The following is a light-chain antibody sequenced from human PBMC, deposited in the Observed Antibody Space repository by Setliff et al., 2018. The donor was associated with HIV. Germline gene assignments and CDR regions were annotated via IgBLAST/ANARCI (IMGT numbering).Light chain of an antibody. J-gene: IGLJ1*01. CDR3: SSYAISSPYV. Sequence: QSALTQPRSVSGSPGQSVTISCTGTSSEVGGYNFVSWYQQHPGKAPKLLIYDVTSRLPGVSNRFSGSKSGNTASLTISGLQAEDEADYYCSSYAISSPYVFGTGTKVTV. V-gene: IGLV2-14*01. CDR1: SSEVGGYNF. CDR2: DVT.